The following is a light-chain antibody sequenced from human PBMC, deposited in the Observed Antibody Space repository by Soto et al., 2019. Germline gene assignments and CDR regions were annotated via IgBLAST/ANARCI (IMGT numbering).Light chain of an antibody. J-gene: IGLJ3*02. CDR2: NHN. CDR1: TSNVERNT. Sequence: QPVLTQPPSASGTPGQRVTISCSETTSNVERNTVNWYQQLPGTAPKLLIYNHNQRPSGVPDRFSGSKSGTSASLAISGLQSEDEAHYYCATWDDSLNGPVFGGGTKLTVL. V-gene: IGLV1-44*01. CDR3: ATWDDSLNGPV.